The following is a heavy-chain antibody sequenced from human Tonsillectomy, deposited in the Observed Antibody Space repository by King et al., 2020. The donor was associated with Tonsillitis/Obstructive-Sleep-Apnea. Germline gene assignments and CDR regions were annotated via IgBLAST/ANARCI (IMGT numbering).Heavy chain of an antibody. J-gene: IGHJ3*02. CDR1: GYSFTRYW. D-gene: IGHD2-15*01. V-gene: IGHV5-51*01. CDR3: ARLTCYCSGCSCYPDAFDI. Sequence: QLVQSGTEVKKPGESLKISCEGAGYSFTRYWIGWVRQMPGEGLEWMGIISPGDSDTKYSPSFQGRVPISADKSISTAYLQWTSRKASDTAIYYCARLTCYCSGCSCYPDAFDIWGQGTMVTVSS. CDR2: ISPGDSDT.